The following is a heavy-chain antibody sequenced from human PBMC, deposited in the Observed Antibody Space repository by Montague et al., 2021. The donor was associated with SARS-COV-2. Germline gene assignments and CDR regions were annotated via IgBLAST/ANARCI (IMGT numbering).Heavy chain of an antibody. D-gene: IGHD3-22*01. CDR3: AKAHYYGSSGYYF. Sequence: SLRLSCAASGFTFSYYAMSWVRQAPGKGLEWVSTISGSGGTTYYADSVKGRFTISGDNSKNTLYLRMNSLRAEDTAVYYCAKAHYYGSSGYYFWGQGTLVTVSS. CDR1: GFTFSYYA. V-gene: IGHV3-23*01. J-gene: IGHJ4*02. CDR2: ISGSGGTT.